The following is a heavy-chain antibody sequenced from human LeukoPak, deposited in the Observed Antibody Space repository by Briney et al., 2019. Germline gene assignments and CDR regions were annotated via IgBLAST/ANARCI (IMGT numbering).Heavy chain of an antibody. V-gene: IGHV4-59*08. J-gene: IGHJ3*02. CDR1: GGSINSYY. Sequence: SETLSLTCTVSGGSINSYYWSWIRQPPGEGLEWVGYISYSGSTKYNPSLKSRVTMSIDTSKNQFSLKLSSVTAADTAVYYCARGITRRRTFDIWGQGTMVTVSS. CDR2: ISYSGST. CDR3: ARGITRRRTFDI. D-gene: IGHD3-10*01.